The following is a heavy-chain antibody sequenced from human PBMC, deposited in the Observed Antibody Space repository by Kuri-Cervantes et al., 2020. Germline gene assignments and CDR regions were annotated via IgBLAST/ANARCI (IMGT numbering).Heavy chain of an antibody. CDR2: ISSSGGTI. CDR1: GFTFSSYE. CDR3: ATVGRAARPGY. D-gene: IGHD6-6*01. V-gene: IGHV3-48*03. J-gene: IGHJ4*02. Sequence: LSLTCAASGFTFSSYEMNWVRQAPGKGLEWVSYISSSGGTIYYADSVKGRFTMSRDNAKNSLYLQMNSLRAEDTAVYYCATVGRAARPGYWGQGTLVTVSS.